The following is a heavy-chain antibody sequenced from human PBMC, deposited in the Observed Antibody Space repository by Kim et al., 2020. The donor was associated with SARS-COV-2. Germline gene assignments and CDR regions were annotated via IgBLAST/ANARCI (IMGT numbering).Heavy chain of an antibody. CDR2: ISSSSSYI. CDR1: GFTFSSYS. Sequence: GGSLRLSCAASGFTFSSYSMNWVRQAPGKGLEWVSSISSSSSYIYYADSVKGRFTISRDNAKNSLYLQMNSLRAEDTAVYYCARAYGSGSKNYYYYGMDVWGQGTTVTVSS. J-gene: IGHJ6*02. V-gene: IGHV3-21*01. D-gene: IGHD3-10*01. CDR3: ARAYGSGSKNYYYYGMDV.